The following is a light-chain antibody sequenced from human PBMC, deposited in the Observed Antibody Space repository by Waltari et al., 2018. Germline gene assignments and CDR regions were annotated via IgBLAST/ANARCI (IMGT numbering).Light chain of an antibody. CDR3: QQYNNWPLT. CDR1: QSISSH. J-gene: IGKJ4*01. CDR2: SAS. Sequence: ETVMTQSPATLSAFPAESVTLSCGASQSISSHLAWYQQKPGQPPRLVIYSASSRATGVPVRFSGSGSGTDFTLTISSLQSEDFAVYYCQQYNNWPLTFGGGTKVEL. V-gene: IGKV3-15*01.